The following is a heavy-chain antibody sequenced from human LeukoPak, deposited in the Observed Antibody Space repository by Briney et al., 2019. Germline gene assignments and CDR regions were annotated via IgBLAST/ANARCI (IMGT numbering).Heavy chain of an antibody. CDR2: INTDGSST. CDR1: GFTFSSYW. J-gene: IGHJ4*02. Sequence: GGSLRLSCAASGFTFSSYWMSWVRQAPGKGLVWVSRINTDGSSTTYADSVKGRFTISRDNAKNTLYLQMNSLRAEDRAVYYCAKGGVVVPSAIGYWGQGTLSPSPQ. V-gene: IGHV3-74*01. CDR3: AKGGVVVPSAIGY. D-gene: IGHD2-2*01.